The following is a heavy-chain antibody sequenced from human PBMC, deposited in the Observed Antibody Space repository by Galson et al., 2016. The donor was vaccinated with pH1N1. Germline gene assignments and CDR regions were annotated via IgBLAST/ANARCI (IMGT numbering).Heavy chain of an antibody. CDR2: IYYSGST. CDR1: GGSISSGGHY. V-gene: IGHV4-31*03. J-gene: IGHJ4*02. Sequence: TLSLTCTVSGGSISSGGHYWSWIRQHPGKGLEWIGYIYYSGSTYYNPSLKSRVTISVDTPKNQFSLKLSSVTAADTAVYYCARQRAAAGTFYFDYWGQGTLVTVSS. D-gene: IGHD6-13*01. CDR3: ARQRAAAGTFYFDY.